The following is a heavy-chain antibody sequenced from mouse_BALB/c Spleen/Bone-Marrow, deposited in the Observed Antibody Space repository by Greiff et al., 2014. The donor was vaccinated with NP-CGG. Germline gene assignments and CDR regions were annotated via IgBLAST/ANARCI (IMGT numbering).Heavy chain of an antibody. Sequence: EVQLQQSGPGLVKPSQSLSLTCSVTGYSITSGYYWNWIRQFPGNKLEWMGYISYDGSNNYNPSLKNRISITRDTSKSQFFLKLNSVTTEDTATYYCARGGYDGRGFAYWGQGTLVTVSA. CDR1: GYSITSGYY. CDR3: ARGGYDGRGFAY. D-gene: IGHD2-14*01. CDR2: ISYDGSN. V-gene: IGHV3-6*02. J-gene: IGHJ3*01.